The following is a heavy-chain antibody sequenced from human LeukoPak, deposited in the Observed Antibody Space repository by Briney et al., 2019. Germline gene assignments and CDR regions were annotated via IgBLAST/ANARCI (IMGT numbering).Heavy chain of an antibody. Sequence: GGSLRLSCAASGFTVSSNYMSWIRQVPGKGLEWVSVIYSGGDTYYADSVKGRFTISRDKSKNTLFLQMNSLRAEDTAVYYCATEGDSSGYYDYWGQGTLVTVSS. D-gene: IGHD3-22*01. CDR3: ATEGDSSGYYDY. CDR1: GFTVSSNY. V-gene: IGHV3-53*01. J-gene: IGHJ4*02. CDR2: IYSGGDT.